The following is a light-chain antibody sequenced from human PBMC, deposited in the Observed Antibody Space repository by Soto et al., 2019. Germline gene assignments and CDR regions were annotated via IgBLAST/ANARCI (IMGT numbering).Light chain of an antibody. J-gene: IGKJ3*01. CDR1: QDITNF. V-gene: IGKV1-27*01. Sequence: DIQMAQSPSSLSASVGDRVTITCRASQDITNFLAWFQQNPGKVPKLLMYGASTLQSGVPSRFSGSGSGTDFTLTISSLHTEDVATYYCQEYYSAPFTFGPGTKVDIK. CDR2: GAS. CDR3: QEYYSAPFT.